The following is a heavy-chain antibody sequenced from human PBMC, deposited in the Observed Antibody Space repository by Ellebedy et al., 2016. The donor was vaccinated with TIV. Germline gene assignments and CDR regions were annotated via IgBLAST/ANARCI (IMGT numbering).Heavy chain of an antibody. CDR3: ARDRAGGFWSGYYNGLDY. J-gene: IGHJ4*02. CDR1: GFTFSSYA. Sequence: PGGSLRLSCAASGFTFSSYAMHWVRQAPGKGLEWVAVISYDGSNKYYADSVKGRFTISRDNSKNTLYLQMNSLRAEDTAVYYCARDRAGGFWSGYYNGLDYWGQGTLVTVSS. V-gene: IGHV3-30-3*01. CDR2: ISYDGSNK. D-gene: IGHD3-3*01.